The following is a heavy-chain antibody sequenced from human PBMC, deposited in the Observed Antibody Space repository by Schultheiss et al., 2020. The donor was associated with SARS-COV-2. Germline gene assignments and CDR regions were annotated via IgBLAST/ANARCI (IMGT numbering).Heavy chain of an antibody. J-gene: IGHJ4*02. Sequence: GGSLRLSCAASGFTFDDYAMHWVRQAPGKGLEWVAVISYDGSNKYYADSVKGRFTISRDNSKNTLYLQMNSLRAEDTAVYYCARDHYFDYWGQGTLVTVSS. CDR2: ISYDGSNK. CDR3: ARDHYFDY. V-gene: IGHV3-30*03. CDR1: GFTFDDYA.